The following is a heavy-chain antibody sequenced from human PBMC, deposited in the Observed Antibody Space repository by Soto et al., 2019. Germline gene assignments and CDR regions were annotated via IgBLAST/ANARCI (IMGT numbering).Heavy chain of an antibody. D-gene: IGHD2-15*01. CDR2: IWYDGSNK. V-gene: IGHV3-33*01. J-gene: IGHJ6*02. CDR3: ARKRIDYYGMDV. Sequence: GGSLRLSCAASGFTFSSYGMHWVRQAPGRGLEWVAVIWYDGSNKYYADSVKGRFTISRDNSKNTLYLQMNSLRAEDTAVYYCARKRIDYYGMDVWGQGTTVTVS. CDR1: GFTFSSYG.